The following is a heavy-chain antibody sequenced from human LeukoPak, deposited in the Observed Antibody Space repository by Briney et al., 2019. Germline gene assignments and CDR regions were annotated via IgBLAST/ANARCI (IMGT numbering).Heavy chain of an antibody. Sequence: GRSLRLSCVGSGFRFNDYGMHWVRQAPGKGLEWVAGISWNSFSIDYGDSVKGRFTISRDNARNSLFLQMNSPTVEDTALYYCAKSGPDTTMLHGFDKWGQGTLVAVSS. CDR2: ISWNSFSI. V-gene: IGHV3-9*01. CDR1: GFRFNDYG. J-gene: IGHJ4*02. D-gene: IGHD3-10*01. CDR3: AKSGPDTTMLHGFDK.